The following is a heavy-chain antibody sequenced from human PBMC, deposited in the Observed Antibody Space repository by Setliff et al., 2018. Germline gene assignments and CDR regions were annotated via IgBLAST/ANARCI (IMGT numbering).Heavy chain of an antibody. CDR2: INPDGSIT. D-gene: IGHD3-10*01. J-gene: IGHJ4*02. V-gene: IGHV3-74*01. Sequence: PGGSLRLSCAASGFTFSKYWMYWVRQVPGKGLVWVSRINPDGSITNYADSVRGRFTISRDNAKDTLYLQMNSLRAEDTAVYYCVGAGTYSYWGQGTLVTVSS. CDR1: GFTFSKYW. CDR3: VGAGTYSY.